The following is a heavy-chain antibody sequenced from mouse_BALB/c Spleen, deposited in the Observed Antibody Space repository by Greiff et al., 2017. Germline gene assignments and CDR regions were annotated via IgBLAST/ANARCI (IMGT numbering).Heavy chain of an antibody. D-gene: IGHD1-1*01. J-gene: IGHJ3*01. Sequence: VQLQQSGAELVKPGASVKLSWTASGFNIKDTYMHWVKQRPEQGLEWIGRIDPANGNTKYDPKFQGKATITADTSSNTAYLQLSSLTSEDTAVYYCAYGSSSPFAYWGQGTLVTVSA. CDR2: IDPANGNT. V-gene: IGHV14-3*02. CDR1: GFNIKDTY. CDR3: AYGSSSPFAY.